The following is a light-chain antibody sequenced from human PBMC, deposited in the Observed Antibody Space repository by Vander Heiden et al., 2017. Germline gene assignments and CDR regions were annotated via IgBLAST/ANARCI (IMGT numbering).Light chain of an antibody. Sequence: DIQMTQSPSSLSASVGDRVTITCRASQSISSYLNWYQQKPGKAPKLLIYAASSLQSRVPSTFSASGSGTAFTLTMIRLQPEDFATYFCHGSDATGLTFGQGTKLEIK. V-gene: IGKV1-39*01. CDR1: QSISSY. J-gene: IGKJ2*01. CDR2: AAS. CDR3: HGSDATGLT.